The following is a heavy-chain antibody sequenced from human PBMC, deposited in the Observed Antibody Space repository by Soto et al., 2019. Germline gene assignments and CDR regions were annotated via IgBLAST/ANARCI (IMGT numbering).Heavy chain of an antibody. D-gene: IGHD2-2*01. CDR3: ARDHSVTEYCSSTSCYAVDP. V-gene: IGHV1-2*02. CDR1: GYTFTGYY. CDR2: INPNSGGT. Sequence: GASVKVSCKASGYTFTGYYMHWVRQAPGQGLEWMGWINPNSGGTNYAQKFQGRVTTTRDTSISTAYMELSRLRSDDTAVYYCARDHSVTEYCSSTSCYAVDPWGQGTLVTVSS. J-gene: IGHJ5*02.